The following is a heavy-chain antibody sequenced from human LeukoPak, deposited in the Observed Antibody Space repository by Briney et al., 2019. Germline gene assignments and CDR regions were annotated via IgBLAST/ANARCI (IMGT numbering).Heavy chain of an antibody. V-gene: IGHV1-2*02. CDR1: GYTFTGYY. D-gene: IGHD3-3*01. CDR3: TRVRNYDPGALDFDY. CDR2: INPNSGGT. J-gene: IGHJ4*02. Sequence: ASVKVSCKASGYTFTGYYMHWVRQAPGQGREWMGWINPNSGGTNYAQKFQGRVTMTRDTSISTAYMELRSLRSDDTAVYYCTRVRNYDPGALDFDYWGQGTLVTVSS.